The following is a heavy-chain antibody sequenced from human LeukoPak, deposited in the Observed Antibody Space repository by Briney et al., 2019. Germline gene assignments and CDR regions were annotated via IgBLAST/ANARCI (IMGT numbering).Heavy chain of an antibody. CDR1: GYTFTGYY. CDR3: ARGLLLDYDFWSGYTLFDY. J-gene: IGHJ4*02. D-gene: IGHD3-3*01. Sequence: GASVKVSCKASGYTFTGYYMHWVRQAPGQGLEWMGWISAYNGNTNYAQKLQGRVTMTTDTSTSTAYMELRSLRSDDTAVYYCARGLLLDYDFWSGYTLFDYWGQGTLVTVSS. V-gene: IGHV1-18*04. CDR2: ISAYNGNT.